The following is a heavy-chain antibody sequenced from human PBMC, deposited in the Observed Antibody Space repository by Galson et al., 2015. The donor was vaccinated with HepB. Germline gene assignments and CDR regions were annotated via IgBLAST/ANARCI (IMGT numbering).Heavy chain of an antibody. CDR2: ISGPGDNT. Sequence: SLRLSCAASGFTFTNYAINWVRQAPGKGLEWVSTISGPGDNTYYADSVKGRFTISRDNSKSTVYLQMSGLTAGDTAVYYCTREGVSSNGRYAGYWGQGTLVTVSS. CDR1: GFTFTNYA. CDR3: TREGVSSNGRYAGY. V-gene: IGHV3-23*01. D-gene: IGHD6-19*01. J-gene: IGHJ4*02.